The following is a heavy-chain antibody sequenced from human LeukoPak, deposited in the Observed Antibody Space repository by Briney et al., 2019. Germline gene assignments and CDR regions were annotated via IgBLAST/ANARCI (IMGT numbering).Heavy chain of an antibody. CDR1: GFTFSSYA. D-gene: IGHD2-15*01. J-gene: IGHJ4*02. Sequence: GGSLRLSCAASGFTFSSYAMSWVRQAPGKGLEWVSAISGSGGSTYYADSVKGRFTISRDNSKNTLYLQMKSLRAEDTAVYYCAKDGGGYCSGGSCYPDYWGQGTLVTVSS. V-gene: IGHV3-23*01. CDR3: AKDGGGYCSGGSCYPDY. CDR2: ISGSGGST.